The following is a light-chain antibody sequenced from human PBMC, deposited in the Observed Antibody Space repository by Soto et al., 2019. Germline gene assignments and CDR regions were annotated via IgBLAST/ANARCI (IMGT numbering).Light chain of an antibody. CDR2: DAS. CDR3: QQRGKWPRT. V-gene: IGKV3-11*01. Sequence: EIVLTQSPATLSLSPGESVTLSCRASQSVSSYLAWYQQKPGQAPRLLIYDASNRATDIPARFSGSGYGTDFTLTISSLESEDFGVYYCQQRGKWPRTFGQGTKLEIK. CDR1: QSVSSY. J-gene: IGKJ2*01.